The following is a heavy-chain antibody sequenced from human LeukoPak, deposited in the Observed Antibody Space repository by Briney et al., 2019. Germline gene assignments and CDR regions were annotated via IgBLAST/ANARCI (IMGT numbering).Heavy chain of an antibody. CDR2: IYYSGST. D-gene: IGHD3-16*02. Sequence: SETLSLTCTVSGGSISSSSYYWGWIRQPPGKGLEWIGSIYYSGSTYYNPSLKSRVTISVDTSKNQFSLKLSSVTAADTAVYYCTRHGPTDGGFIVRWGQGTLVTVSS. V-gene: IGHV4-39*01. CDR1: GGSISSSSYY. J-gene: IGHJ4*02. CDR3: TRHGPTDGGFIVR.